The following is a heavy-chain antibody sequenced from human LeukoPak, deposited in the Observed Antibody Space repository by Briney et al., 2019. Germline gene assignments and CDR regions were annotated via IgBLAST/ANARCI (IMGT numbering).Heavy chain of an antibody. CDR3: ARDRRLLRYSEYFQH. CDR2: IWYDGSNK. V-gene: IGHV3-33*08. CDR1: GFTFSSYG. Sequence: PGGSLRLSCAASGFTFSSYGMHWVRQAPGKGLEWVAVIWYDGSNKYYADSVKGRFTISRDNSKNTLYLQMNSLRAEDTAVYYCARDRRLLRYSEYFQHWGQGTLVTVSS. J-gene: IGHJ1*01. D-gene: IGHD3-22*01.